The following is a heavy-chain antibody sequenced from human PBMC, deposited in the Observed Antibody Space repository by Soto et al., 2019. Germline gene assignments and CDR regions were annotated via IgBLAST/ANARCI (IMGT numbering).Heavy chain of an antibody. CDR2: IYYSGST. V-gene: IGHV4-59*08. CDR1: GGSISSYY. J-gene: IGHJ3*02. Sequence: PSETLSLTCTVSGGSISSYYWSWIRQPPGKGLEWIGYIYYSGSTNYNPSLKSRVTISVDTSKNQFSLKLSSVTAADTAVYYCARHVWSKNAFDIWGQGTMVTVSS. CDR3: ARHVWSKNAFDI. D-gene: IGHD2-21*01.